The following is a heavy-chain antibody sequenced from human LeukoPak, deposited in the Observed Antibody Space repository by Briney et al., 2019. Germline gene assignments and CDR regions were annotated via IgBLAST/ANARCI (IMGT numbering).Heavy chain of an antibody. CDR1: GFTFSSYG. CDR2: INPSGGST. V-gene: IGHV1-46*01. D-gene: IGHD3-22*01. J-gene: IGHJ3*02. Sequence: GRSLRLSCAASGFTFSSYGMHWVRQAPGQGLEWMGIINPSGGSTSYAQKFQGRVTMTRDTSTSTVYMELSSLRSEDTAVYYCATQFITYYYDSSGYPAPDAFDIWGQGTMVTVSS. CDR3: ATQFITYYYDSSGYPAPDAFDI.